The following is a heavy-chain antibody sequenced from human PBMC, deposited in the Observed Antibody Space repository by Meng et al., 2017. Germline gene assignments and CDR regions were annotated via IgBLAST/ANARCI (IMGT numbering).Heavy chain of an antibody. CDR1: GFTFNNYW. Sequence: VELVGSGVGLVQPGASRRLSCAVLGFTFNNYWMHWVRQVPGKGLVWVSRISGDGSITNYADSVKGRFNISRDNAKNTLYLQMNSLRPEDTAVYYCLDEAPRSDYWGQGSLVTVSS. CDR2: ISGDGSIT. D-gene: IGHD1-1*01. J-gene: IGHJ4*02. CDR3: LDEAPRSDY. V-gene: IGHV3-74*01.